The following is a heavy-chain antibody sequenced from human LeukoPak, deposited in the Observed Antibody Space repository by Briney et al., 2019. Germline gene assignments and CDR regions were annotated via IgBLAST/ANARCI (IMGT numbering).Heavy chain of an antibody. D-gene: IGHD3-9*01. Sequence: PGGSLRLSCAASGFTFSIYAMSWVRQAPGKGLEWVSAISGSGGSTYYADSVKGRFTISRDNSKNTLYLQMNSLRAEDTAVYYCATNPPPLRYFDWLRDYWGQGTLVTVSS. CDR1: GFTFSIYA. V-gene: IGHV3-23*01. CDR3: ATNPPPLRYFDWLRDY. J-gene: IGHJ4*02. CDR2: ISGSGGST.